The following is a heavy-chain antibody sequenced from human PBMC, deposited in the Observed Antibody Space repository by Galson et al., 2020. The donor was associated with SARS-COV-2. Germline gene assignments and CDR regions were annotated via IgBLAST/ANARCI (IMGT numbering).Heavy chain of an antibody. CDR2: IYYSGST. Sequence: SETLSLTFTVSGVSISSGGYYWSWIRQHPGKGLEWIGYIYYSGSTYYNPSLKSRVTISVDTSKNQFSLKLSSVTAADTAVYYCARDVGSSWAADAFDIWGQGTMVTVSS. V-gene: IGHV4-31*03. CDR1: GVSISSGGYY. D-gene: IGHD6-13*01. CDR3: ARDVGSSWAADAFDI. J-gene: IGHJ3*02.